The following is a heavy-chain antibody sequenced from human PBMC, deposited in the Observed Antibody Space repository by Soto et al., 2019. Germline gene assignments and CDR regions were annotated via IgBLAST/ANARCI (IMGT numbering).Heavy chain of an antibody. D-gene: IGHD2-2*01. CDR1: GQSFSGHT. Sequence: QVQLQQWGAGLLKPSETLSRTCAVYGQSFSGHTWSWIRQCPGKGLEWIGEISQSGSTYYNPSLKTRVTISADTSKNQFSLTLNSVTAADTGVFYCARGSGIAVIPGELEDVHYDYWGQGTLVSVSS. CDR2: ISQSGST. J-gene: IGHJ4*02. V-gene: IGHV4-34*01. CDR3: ARGSGIAVIPGELEDVHYDY.